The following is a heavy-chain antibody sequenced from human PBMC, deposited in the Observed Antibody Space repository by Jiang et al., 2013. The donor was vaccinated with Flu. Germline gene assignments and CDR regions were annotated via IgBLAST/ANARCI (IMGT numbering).Heavy chain of an antibody. J-gene: IGHJ4*02. D-gene: IGHD3-22*01. CDR2: IIPILGIA. Sequence: GAEVKKPGSSVKVSCKASGGTFSSYAISWVRQAPGQGLEWMGRIIPILGIANYAQKFQGRVTITADKSTSTAYMELSSLRSEDTAVYYCARGAYDGSGYYNYWGQGTLVTVSS. V-gene: IGHV1-69*04. CDR1: GGTFSSYA. CDR3: ARGAYDGSGYYNY.